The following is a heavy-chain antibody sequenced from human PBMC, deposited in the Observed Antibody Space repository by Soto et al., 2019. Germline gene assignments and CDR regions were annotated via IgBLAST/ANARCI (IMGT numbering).Heavy chain of an antibody. CDR3: ARELLSNDYGARGIAG. D-gene: IGHD4-17*01. CDR2: IYYSGST. CDR1: GGSISSGGYY. V-gene: IGHV4-31*03. J-gene: IGHJ4*02. Sequence: QVQLQESGPGLVKPSQTLSLTCTVSGGSISSGGYYWSWIRQHPGKGLEWIGYIYYSGSTYYNPSLKSRVTISVDTSKSQSALKLSSVTAADTAVYYCARELLSNDYGARGIAGWGQGTLVSVSS.